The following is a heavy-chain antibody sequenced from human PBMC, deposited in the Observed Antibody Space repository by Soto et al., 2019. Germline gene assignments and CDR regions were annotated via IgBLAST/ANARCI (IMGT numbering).Heavy chain of an antibody. Sequence: EVQLVESGGXXXXXXXXXRLSCAASGFTFSNAWMSWVRQAPGKGLEWVGRIKSKTDGGTTDYAAPVKGRFTISRDDSKNTLYLQMNSLKTEDTAVYYCTTDLYYSWYFDYWGQGTLVTVSS. V-gene: IGHV3-15*01. D-gene: IGHD2-8*01. CDR3: TTDLYYSWYFDY. CDR1: GFTFSNAW. J-gene: IGHJ4*02. CDR2: IKSKTDGGTT.